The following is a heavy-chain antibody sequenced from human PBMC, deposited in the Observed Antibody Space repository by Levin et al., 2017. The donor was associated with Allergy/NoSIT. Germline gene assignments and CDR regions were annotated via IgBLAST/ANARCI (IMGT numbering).Heavy chain of an antibody. CDR2: ISPKSGGT. V-gene: IGHV1-2*02. Sequence: ASVKVSCKASGYTFTGYYIHWVRQAPGQGLEWMGWISPKSGGTTYAHRFQDRVIMTRDTSISTVYMELRRLRSDDTAVYYCARVVVRGALNWFDPWGQGTLVTVSS. J-gene: IGHJ5*02. CDR1: GYTFTGYY. D-gene: IGHD3-10*01. CDR3: ARVVVRGALNWFDP.